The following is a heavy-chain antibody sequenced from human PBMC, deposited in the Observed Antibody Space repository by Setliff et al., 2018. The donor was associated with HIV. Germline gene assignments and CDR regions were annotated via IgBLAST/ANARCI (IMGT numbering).Heavy chain of an antibody. CDR2: INAGNGNI. CDR3: ARDGPRGYSYGPGGYLDY. D-gene: IGHD5-18*01. V-gene: IGHV1-3*01. Sequence: ASVKVSCKASGYTFTNYAMHWVRQAPGQRLEWMGWINAGNGNIEYSQKFQGRVTMTRDTSISTAYMELSRLISDDTAVYYCARDGPRGYSYGPGGYLDYWGQGTLVTVSS. CDR1: GYTFTNYA. J-gene: IGHJ4*02.